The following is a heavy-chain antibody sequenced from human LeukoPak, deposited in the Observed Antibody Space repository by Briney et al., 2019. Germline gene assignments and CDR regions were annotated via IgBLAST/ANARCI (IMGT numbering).Heavy chain of an antibody. J-gene: IGHJ4*02. Sequence: SQTLSLTCTVSGGSISSGGYYWSWIRQHPGKGLEWTGYIYYSGSTYYNPSLKSRVTISVDTSKNQFSLKLSSVTAADTAVYYCARDGRGIAAAGFDYWGQGTLVTVSS. V-gene: IGHV4-31*03. D-gene: IGHD6-13*01. CDR2: IYYSGST. CDR1: GGSISSGGYY. CDR3: ARDGRGIAAAGFDY.